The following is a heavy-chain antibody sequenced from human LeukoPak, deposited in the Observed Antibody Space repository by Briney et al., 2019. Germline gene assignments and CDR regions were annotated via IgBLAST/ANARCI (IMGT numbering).Heavy chain of an antibody. J-gene: IGHJ4*02. CDR1: GFTFSSYG. CDR2: ISYDGSNK. D-gene: IGHD1-26*01. Sequence: GGSLRLSCAASGFTFSSYGMHWVRQAPGKGLEWVAVISYDGSNKYYADSVKGRFTISRDNSKNTLYLQMNSLRAEDTAVYYCAKEWRELLPSFDYWGQGTLVTVSS. V-gene: IGHV3-30*18. CDR3: AKEWRELLPSFDY.